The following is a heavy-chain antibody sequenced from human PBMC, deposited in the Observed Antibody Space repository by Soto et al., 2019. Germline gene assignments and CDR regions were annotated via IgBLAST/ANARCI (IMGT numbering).Heavy chain of an antibody. CDR3: VRGVAIPGHPDN. Sequence: QVQLVQSGAEVRQPASSVKVSCKTSGGTFSSYAISWVRQAPGQGLEWMGGIVPIVDTSTYAQKFQGRVTITADEATTTAYMELIGLRSDDTAIKSCVRGVAIPGHPDNWGQGTLVTVSS. CDR1: GGTFSSYA. D-gene: IGHD2-15*01. V-gene: IGHV1-69*12. CDR2: IVPIVDTS. J-gene: IGHJ4*02.